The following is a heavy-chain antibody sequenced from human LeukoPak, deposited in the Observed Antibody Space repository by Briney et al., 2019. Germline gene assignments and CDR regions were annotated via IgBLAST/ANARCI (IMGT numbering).Heavy chain of an antibody. D-gene: IGHD4-11*01. Sequence: PGGSLRLSCNGSGFTFSSFAMNWVRQAPGKGLEWVSGISGSGAVTYYADSVKGRFTISRDNSKNTLFLQMESLRVEDTAIYYCAKDFIVYSSSLCWGRGTLVTVSS. V-gene: IGHV3-23*01. CDR3: AKDFIVYSSSLC. J-gene: IGHJ1*01. CDR1: GFTFSSFA. CDR2: ISGSGAVT.